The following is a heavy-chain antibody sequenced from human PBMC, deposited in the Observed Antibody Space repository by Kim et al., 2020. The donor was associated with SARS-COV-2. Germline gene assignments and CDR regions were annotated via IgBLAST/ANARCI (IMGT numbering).Heavy chain of an antibody. J-gene: IGHJ5*02. CDR2: IYYSGST. Sequence: SETLSLTCTVSGGSISSSSYYWGWIRQPPGKGLEWIGSIYYSGSTYYNPSLKSRVTISVDTSKNQFSLKLSSVTAADTAVYYCARLGGSIAAAGTGWFDPWGQGTLVTVSS. CDR1: GGSISSSSYY. V-gene: IGHV4-39*01. CDR3: ARLGGSIAAAGTGWFDP. D-gene: IGHD6-13*01.